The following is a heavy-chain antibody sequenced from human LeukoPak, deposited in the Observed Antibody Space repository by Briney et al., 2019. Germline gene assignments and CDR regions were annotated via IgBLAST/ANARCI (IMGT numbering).Heavy chain of an antibody. V-gene: IGHV3-49*04. Sequence: GGSLRLSCTASGFAFGDFSMSWVRQPAGKGLEWVGFIRRSAYGGAAEYAASVKGRFIISRDDSKGIAYLQMNSLKTEDTAVYYCSRNGLVDFDYWGQGSRVIVSP. CDR3: SRNGLVDFDY. CDR2: IRRSAYGGAA. CDR1: GFAFGDFS. J-gene: IGHJ4*02.